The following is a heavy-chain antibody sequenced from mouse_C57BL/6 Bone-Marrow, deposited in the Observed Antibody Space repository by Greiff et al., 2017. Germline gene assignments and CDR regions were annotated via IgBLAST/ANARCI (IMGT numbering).Heavy chain of an antibody. CDR3: SRSQLRLLAWLAY. CDR1: GYAFSSSW. D-gene: IGHD3-2*02. V-gene: IGHV1-82*01. CDR2: IYPGDGDT. J-gene: IGHJ3*01. Sequence: QVQLQQSGPELVKPGASVKISCKASGYAFSSSWMNWVKQRPGKGLEWIGRIYPGDGDTNYNGKFKGKATLTADKSSSTAYMQLSSLTSEYSAVYVCSRSQLRLLAWLAYWGQGTLVTVSA.